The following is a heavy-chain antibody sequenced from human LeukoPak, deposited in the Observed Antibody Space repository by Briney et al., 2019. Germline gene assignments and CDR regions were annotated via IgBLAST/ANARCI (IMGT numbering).Heavy chain of an antibody. D-gene: IGHD1-26*01. V-gene: IGHV3-11*05. CDR1: GFTFSNYA. J-gene: IGHJ6*02. CDR3: ARGHYQMDV. CDR2: ISSSSSGYT. Sequence: GGSPRLSCAASGFTFSNYAMSWIRQAPGKGLEWVSYISSSSSGYTNYADSVTGRFTISRDNAKNSLYLQMNSLRAEDTAVYYCARGHYQMDVWGQGTTVTVSS.